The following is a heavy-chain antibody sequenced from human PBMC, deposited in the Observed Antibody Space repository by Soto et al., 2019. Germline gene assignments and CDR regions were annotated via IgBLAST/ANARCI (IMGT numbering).Heavy chain of an antibody. CDR3: ARNPSGWNYFDY. J-gene: IGHJ4*02. Sequence: SETLSLTFTVSGGSISGSSYYWGWIRQPPGKGLEWIGSTYYSGSTYYNPSLKSRVTISVDTSKNQFSLKLSSVTAADTAVYYCARNPSGWNYFDYWGQGTLVTVSS. CDR1: GGSISGSSYY. V-gene: IGHV4-39*01. CDR2: TYYSGST. D-gene: IGHD6-19*01.